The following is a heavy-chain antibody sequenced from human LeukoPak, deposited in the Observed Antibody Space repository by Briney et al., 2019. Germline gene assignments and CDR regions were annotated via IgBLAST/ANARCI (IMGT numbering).Heavy chain of an antibody. CDR3: ARVWGWSSSGRFDY. J-gene: IGHJ4*02. D-gene: IGHD3-22*01. V-gene: IGHV3-7*01. Sequence: GQSMRLSCAASAFSFSSFWMSWDRQAPGGGREWVANIKPDGSENNYVGSVKGRFTIARDNGKNSLYLQMNSLRAEGTAVYYCARVWGWSSSGRFDYWGQGTLVTVSS. CDR2: IKPDGSEN. CDR1: AFSFSSFW.